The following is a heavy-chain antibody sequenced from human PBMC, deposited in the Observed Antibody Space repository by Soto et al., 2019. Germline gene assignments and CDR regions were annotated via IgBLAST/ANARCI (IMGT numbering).Heavy chain of an antibody. CDR3: AWKEVNYYYYGMDV. Sequence: SETLSLGCAVYGGSFSWYYWSWIRQPPGKGLEWIGEINHSGSTNYNPSLKSRVTISVDTSKNQFSLKLSSVTAADTAVYYCAWKEVNYYYYGMDVWGQGTTVTVSS. J-gene: IGHJ6*02. CDR2: INHSGST. CDR1: GGSFSWYY. D-gene: IGHD1-1*01. V-gene: IGHV4-34*01.